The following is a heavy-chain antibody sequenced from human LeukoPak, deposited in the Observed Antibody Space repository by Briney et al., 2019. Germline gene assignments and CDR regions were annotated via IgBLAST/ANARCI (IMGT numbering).Heavy chain of an antibody. CDR2: ISYDGSNK. CDR1: GFTFSSYG. J-gene: IGHJ4*02. V-gene: IGHV3-30*18. Sequence: GGSLRLSCAASGFTFSSYGMHWVRQAPGKGLEWVAVISYDGSNKYYADSVKGRFTISRDNSKNTLYLQMNSLRAEDTAVYYCAKGREDLDYWGQGTLVTVSS. CDR3: AKGREDLDY.